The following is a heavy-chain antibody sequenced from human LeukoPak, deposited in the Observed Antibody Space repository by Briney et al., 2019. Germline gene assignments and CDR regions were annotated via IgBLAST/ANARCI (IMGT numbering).Heavy chain of an antibody. CDR3: ARDHYYDSSGLLYYYYGMDV. D-gene: IGHD3-22*01. CDR2: IYYSGGT. V-gene: IGHV4-59*01. J-gene: IGHJ6*02. CDR1: GGSISSYY. Sequence: SETLSLTCTVSGGSISSYYWSWIRQPPGKGLEWIGYIYYSGGTNYNPSLKSRVTISVDTSKNQFSLKLSSVTAADTAVYYCARDHYYDSSGLLYYYYGMDVWGQGTTVTVSS.